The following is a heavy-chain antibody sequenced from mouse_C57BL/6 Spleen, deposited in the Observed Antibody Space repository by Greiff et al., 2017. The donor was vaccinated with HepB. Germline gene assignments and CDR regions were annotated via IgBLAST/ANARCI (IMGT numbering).Heavy chain of an antibody. D-gene: IGHD1-1*01. V-gene: IGHV14-3*01. CDR3: ASPPVYYYGSSYWYFDV. Sequence: EVQLQQSVAELVRPGASVKLSCTASGFNIKNTYMHWVKQRPEQGLEWIGRIDPANGNTKYAPKFQGKATITADTSSNTAYLQLSSLTSEDTAIYYCASPPVYYYGSSYWYFDVWGTGTTVTVSS. CDR1: GFNIKNTY. J-gene: IGHJ1*03. CDR2: IDPANGNT.